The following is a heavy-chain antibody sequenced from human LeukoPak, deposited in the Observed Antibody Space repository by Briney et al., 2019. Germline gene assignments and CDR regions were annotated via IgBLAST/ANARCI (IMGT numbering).Heavy chain of an antibody. D-gene: IGHD5/OR15-5a*01. J-gene: IGHJ4*02. CDR3: ARCLRRPIDY. CDR2: ISGSGDST. V-gene: IGHV3-23*01. CDR1: GFTFSTYA. Sequence: GGSLRLSCAASGFTFSTYAMTGVRQAPGKGLEWVSSISGSGDSTYYADSVKGRFTISRDNSRRTLYLRMNNLRVEDTAVYYCARCLRRPIDYWGQGTLVTVSS.